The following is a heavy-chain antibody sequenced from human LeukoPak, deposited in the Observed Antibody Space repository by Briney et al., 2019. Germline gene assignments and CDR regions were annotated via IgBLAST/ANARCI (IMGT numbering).Heavy chain of an antibody. CDR1: GFTFSSYD. J-gene: IGHJ3*02. CDR2: ISGSGGST. D-gene: IGHD2-2*01. CDR3: AKDLYQLLRSAFDI. V-gene: IGHV3-23*01. Sequence: GGSLRLSCAASGFTFSSYDMSWVPQAPGKGLEWVSAISGSGGSTYYADSVKGRFTISRDNSKNTLYLQMNSLRAEDTAVYYCAKDLYQLLRSAFDIWGQGTMVTVSS.